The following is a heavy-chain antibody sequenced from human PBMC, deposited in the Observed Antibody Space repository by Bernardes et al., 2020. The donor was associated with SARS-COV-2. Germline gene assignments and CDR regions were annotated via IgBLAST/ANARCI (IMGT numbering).Heavy chain of an antibody. D-gene: IGHD3-3*01. CDR1: GFTVRSNY. CDR3: ARALRFLEGGWDYYYYYGMDV. J-gene: IGHJ6*02. V-gene: IGHV3-66*01. CDR2: IYSGGST. Sequence: GGSLRLSCAASGFTVRSNYMSWVRQAPGKGLEWVSVIYSGGSTYYADSVKGRFTISRDNSKNTLYLQMNSLRAEDTAVYYCARALRFLEGGWDYYYYYGMDVWGQGTTVTVSS.